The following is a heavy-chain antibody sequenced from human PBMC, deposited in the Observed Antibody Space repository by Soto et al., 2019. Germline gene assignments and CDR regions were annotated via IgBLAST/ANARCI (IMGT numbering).Heavy chain of an antibody. CDR2: IYPSDSDT. J-gene: IGHJ4*02. CDR3: ARRPYCGGDCYSGFDY. CDR1: GYPFSYFW. D-gene: IGHD2-21*02. Sequence: GESLKISCEGSGYPFSYFWIAWVRQMPGKGLEWMGIIYPSDSDTRYSPSFQGQVTFSADKSISTAYLQWSSLKASDTAMYYCARRPYCGGDCYSGFDYWGLGTLVTVSS. V-gene: IGHV5-51*01.